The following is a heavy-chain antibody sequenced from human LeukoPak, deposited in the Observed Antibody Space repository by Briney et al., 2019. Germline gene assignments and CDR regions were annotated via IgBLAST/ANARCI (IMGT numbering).Heavy chain of an antibody. J-gene: IGHJ5*02. CDR3: ARDRRDGYNYNWFDP. CDR1: GGSISSYY. Sequence: SETLSLTCTVSGGSISSYYWSWIRQPPGKGLEWIGYIYYSGSTNYNPSLKSRVTISVDTSKNQLSPRLSSVTAADTAVYYCARDRRDGYNYNWFDPWGQGTLVTVSS. CDR2: IYYSGST. V-gene: IGHV4-59*01. D-gene: IGHD5-24*01.